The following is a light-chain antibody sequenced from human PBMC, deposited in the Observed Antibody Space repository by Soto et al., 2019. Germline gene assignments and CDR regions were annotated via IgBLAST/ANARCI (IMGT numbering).Light chain of an antibody. CDR1: SGDVGAYNY. V-gene: IGLV2-14*01. CDR3: SLYTTTNSLV. Sequence: QSALTQPASVSGSPGQSITISCTGSSGDVGAYNYVSWYQQHPGKAPKLMIYDVNIRPPGVSNRFSGSKSGSTASLTISGLQAEDEADYYCSLYTTTNSLVFGGGTKLTVL. J-gene: IGLJ2*01. CDR2: DVN.